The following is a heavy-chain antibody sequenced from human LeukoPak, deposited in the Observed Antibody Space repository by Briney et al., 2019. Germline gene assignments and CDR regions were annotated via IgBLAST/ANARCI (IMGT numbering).Heavy chain of an antibody. CDR3: ARDQSSSWSHYYYIDV. CDR1: GYTFTSYA. J-gene: IGHJ6*03. Sequence: ASVKVSCKASGYTFTSYAMNWVRQAPGQGLEWMGWINTNTGNPRYAQGFTGRFVFSLDTSVSTAYLQISSLKAEDTAVYYCARDQSSSWSHYYYIDVWGKGTTVTVSS. CDR2: INTNTGNP. D-gene: IGHD6-13*01. V-gene: IGHV7-4-1*02.